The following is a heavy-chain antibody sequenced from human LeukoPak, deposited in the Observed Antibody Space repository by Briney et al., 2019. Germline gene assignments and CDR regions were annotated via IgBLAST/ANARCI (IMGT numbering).Heavy chain of an antibody. Sequence: GESLRLSCAASGFTFSSYAMSWVRQAPGKGLEWVSAISGRGGSTYYAYSVKGRFTISRDNSKNTLYLQMNSLRAEDTAVYYCAKGELLSDAFDIWGQGTMVTVSS. V-gene: IGHV3-23*01. CDR2: ISGRGGST. CDR3: AKGELLSDAFDI. CDR1: GFTFSSYA. J-gene: IGHJ3*02. D-gene: IGHD3-10*01.